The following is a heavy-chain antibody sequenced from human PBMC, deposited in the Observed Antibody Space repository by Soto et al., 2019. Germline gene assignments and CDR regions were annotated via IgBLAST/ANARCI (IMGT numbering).Heavy chain of an antibody. Sequence: QVQLVQSGAEVKKPGASVKVSCKASGYTFTGYYMHWVRQAPGQGLEGMGWINPNSGGTNYAQKFQGWVTMTRDTSISTAYMELSRLRSDDTAVYYCARSYDYIWGSYRLFFDYWGQGTLVTVSS. D-gene: IGHD3-16*02. J-gene: IGHJ4*02. CDR1: GYTFTGYY. CDR3: ARSYDYIWGSYRLFFDY. CDR2: INPNSGGT. V-gene: IGHV1-2*04.